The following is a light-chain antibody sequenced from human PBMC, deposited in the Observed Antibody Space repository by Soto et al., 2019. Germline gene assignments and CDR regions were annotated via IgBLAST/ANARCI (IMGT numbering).Light chain of an antibody. CDR1: SSDIGYYDY. J-gene: IGLJ3*02. V-gene: IGLV2-14*01. Sequence: QSALTQPASVSGSPGQSITISCTGTSSDIGYYDYVSWYQHHPGKAPKLMIYEVSNRPSGVSNRFSGSKSGNTASLTVSGLQAEDEADYYCSSYTTSSTWVFGGGTKVTVL. CDR2: EVS. CDR3: SSYTTSSTWV.